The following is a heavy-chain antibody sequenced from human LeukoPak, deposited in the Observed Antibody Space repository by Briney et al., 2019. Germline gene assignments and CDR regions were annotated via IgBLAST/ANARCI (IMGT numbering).Heavy chain of an antibody. V-gene: IGHV3-30*02. J-gene: IGHJ4*02. D-gene: IGHD3-16*02. CDR2: IRYDGSNK. CDR1: GFTFSSYG. CDR3: AAGPYVWGSYRRDY. Sequence: PGGSLRLSCAASGFTFSSYGMHWVRQAPGKGLEWVAFIRYDGSNKYYADSVKGRFTISRDNSKNTLYLQMNSLRAEDTAVYYCAAGPYVWGSYRRDYWGQGTLVTVSS.